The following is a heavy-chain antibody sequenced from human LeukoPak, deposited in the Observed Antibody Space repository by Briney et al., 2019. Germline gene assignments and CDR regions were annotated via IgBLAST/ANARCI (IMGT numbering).Heavy chain of an antibody. Sequence: SETLSLTCTVSGGSITNYYWSWIRQPPGKGLEWFAYIYYSGRTNYNPSFKSRVTISVDTSKNQFSLKLNSVTAADTAVYYCARDLFGTDAFDIWGQGTMVTVSS. CDR1: GGSITNYY. J-gene: IGHJ3*02. D-gene: IGHD1-1*01. V-gene: IGHV4-59*01. CDR3: ARDLFGTDAFDI. CDR2: IYYSGRT.